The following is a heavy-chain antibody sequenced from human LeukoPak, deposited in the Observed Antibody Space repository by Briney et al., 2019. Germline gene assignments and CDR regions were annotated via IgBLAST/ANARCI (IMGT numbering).Heavy chain of an antibody. CDR3: ARDHSSSWYVDYFDY. CDR1: GFTFSSYG. V-gene: IGHV3-48*03. CDR2: ISSSGSTI. D-gene: IGHD6-13*01. Sequence: GGSLRLSCAASGFTFSSYGMHWVRQAPGKGLEWVSYISSSGSTIYYADSVKGRFTISRDNAKNSLYLQMNSLRAEDTAVYYCARDHSSSWYVDYFDYWGQGTLVTVSS. J-gene: IGHJ4*02.